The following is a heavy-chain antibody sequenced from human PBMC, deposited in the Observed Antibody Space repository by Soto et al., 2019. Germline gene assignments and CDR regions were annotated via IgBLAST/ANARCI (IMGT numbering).Heavy chain of an antibody. CDR3: AARTIRVPAAYDY. J-gene: IGHJ4*02. Sequence: EVQLLESGGGMVQPGGSLRLSCAASGFTFSGSAMGWVRQAPGKGLEWISVISGSGDNILYADSVKGRFTISKDNLRKTLCLQVNTLRGDGTAVSFCAARTIRVPAAYDYWGQGTLVTVSS. CDR1: GFTFSGSA. CDR2: ISGSGDNI. V-gene: IGHV3-23*01. D-gene: IGHD2-2*01.